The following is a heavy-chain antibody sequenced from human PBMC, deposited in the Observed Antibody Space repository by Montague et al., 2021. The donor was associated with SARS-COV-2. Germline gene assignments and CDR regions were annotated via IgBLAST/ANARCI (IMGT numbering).Heavy chain of an antibody. CDR1: GGSISSYY. CDR3: ARERISSCGVDNWAAYFDY. J-gene: IGHJ4*02. Sequence: SETLSLTCTVSGGSISSYYWSWIRQPPGKGLEWIGYIYYSGSTNXXPSLKSRVTLSVDTSKNQFSLKLSSVTAADTAVYYCARERISSCGVDNWAAYFDYWGQGTLVTVSS. CDR2: IYYSGST. V-gene: IGHV4-59*01. D-gene: IGHD3-3*01.